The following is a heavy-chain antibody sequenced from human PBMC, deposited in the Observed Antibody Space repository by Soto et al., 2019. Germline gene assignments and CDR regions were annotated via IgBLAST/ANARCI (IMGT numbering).Heavy chain of an antibody. CDR3: ARPYFSSSSMFDY. J-gene: IGHJ4*02. V-gene: IGHV4-39*01. CDR2: IYHTGTT. Sequence: ASETLSLTCTVSGDSISSSTYYWDWIRQPPGKGLEWIGCIYHTGTTYYNPSLKSRVTISVDTSKNQFSLKLSSVTAADTAVYYCARPYFSSSSMFDYWGQGTLVTVSS. D-gene: IGHD6-6*01. CDR1: GDSISSSTYY.